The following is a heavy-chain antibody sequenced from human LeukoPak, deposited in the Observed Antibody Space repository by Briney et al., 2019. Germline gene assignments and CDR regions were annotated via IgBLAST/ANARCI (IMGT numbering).Heavy chain of an antibody. J-gene: IGHJ4*02. CDR3: ARDRAMADY. CDR1: GYIFTSYP. V-gene: IGHV1-3*04. CDR2: INTGNGNT. D-gene: IGHD5-18*01. Sequence: ASVKVSCKASGYIFTSYPIHWVRQAPGQRLEWMGWINTGNGNTKYSQRFEGRVTVTTDTSAAAAYMELSSLRSEDTAVYYCARDRAMADYWGQGTLVTVSS.